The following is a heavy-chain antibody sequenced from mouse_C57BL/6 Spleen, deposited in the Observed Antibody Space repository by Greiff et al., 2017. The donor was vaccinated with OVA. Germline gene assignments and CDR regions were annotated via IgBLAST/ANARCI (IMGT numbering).Heavy chain of an antibody. CDR1: GFSLTSYA. V-gene: IGHV2-9-1*01. J-gene: IGHJ4*01. CDR2: IWTGGGT. CDR3: ASYDYDGVYYAMDD. D-gene: IGHD2-4*01. Sequence: VQVEQSGPGLVAPSQSLSITCTVSGFSLTSYAISWVRQPPGKGLEWLGVIWTGGGTTYNSALKSSMGISKDNSKSKVFLKMNSLQTDDTARYYCASYDYDGVYYAMDDWGQGTSVTVSS.